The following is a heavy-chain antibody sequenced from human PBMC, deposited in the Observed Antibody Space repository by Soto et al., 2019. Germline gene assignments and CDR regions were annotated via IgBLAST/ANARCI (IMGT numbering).Heavy chain of an antibody. V-gene: IGHV3-74*01. CDR1: GLTFTNYW. D-gene: IGHD5-18*01. CDR2: INHDESST. J-gene: IGHJ4*02. Sequence: EVQMVESGGGSVQPGGSLRLSCAASGLTFTNYWMHWVRQAPGKGLVWVSRINHDESSTDYADSVKGRFTISRDNAKNTLYLQMNSLRAEDTAVYYCARGGYSCAGGGFDFWGQGTLVTVSS. CDR3: ARGGYSCAGGGFDF.